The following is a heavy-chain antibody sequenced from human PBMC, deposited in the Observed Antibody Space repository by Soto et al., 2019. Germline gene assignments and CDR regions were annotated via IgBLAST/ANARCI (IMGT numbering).Heavy chain of an antibody. V-gene: IGHV4-30-4*01. CDR3: AREERKGIISCFEP. CDR1: GGSVSGVDYF. J-gene: IGHJ5*02. CDR2: IYYTGIT. D-gene: IGHD2-21*01. Sequence: SETLSLTCTVSGGSVSGVDYFWSWIRQSPGKGLEWIGYIYYTGITHLNPSLKSRLTMVADTSKNEFSLKLTSVSAADTAVYFCAREERKGIISCFEPFGQGTPVTVSS.